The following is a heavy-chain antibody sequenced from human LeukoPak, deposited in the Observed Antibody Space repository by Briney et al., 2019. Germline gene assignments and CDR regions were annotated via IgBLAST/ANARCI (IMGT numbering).Heavy chain of an antibody. CDR1: GFTFSSYE. CDR3: ARDALLGSGYFDY. D-gene: IGHD3-10*01. J-gene: IGHJ4*02. V-gene: IGHV3-48*03. Sequence: PGGSLRLSCAASGFTFSSYEMNWVRQAPGKGLERVSYISSSGSTIYYADSVKGRFTISRDNAKNSLYLQMNSLRAEDTAVYYCARDALLGSGYFDYWGQGTLVTVSS. CDR2: ISSSGSTI.